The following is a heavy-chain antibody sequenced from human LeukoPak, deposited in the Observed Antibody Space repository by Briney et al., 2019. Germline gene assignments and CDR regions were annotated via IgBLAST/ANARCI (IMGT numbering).Heavy chain of an antibody. J-gene: IGHJ4*02. Sequence: SETLSLTCTVPGGSISSYYWSWIRQPAGKGLEWIGRIYTSGSTNYNPSLKSRVTMSVDTSKNQFSLKLSSVTAADTAVYYCAREGYSSGWYLLDYWGQGTLVTVSS. V-gene: IGHV4-4*07. D-gene: IGHD6-19*01. CDR1: GGSISSYY. CDR3: AREGYSSGWYLLDY. CDR2: IYTSGST.